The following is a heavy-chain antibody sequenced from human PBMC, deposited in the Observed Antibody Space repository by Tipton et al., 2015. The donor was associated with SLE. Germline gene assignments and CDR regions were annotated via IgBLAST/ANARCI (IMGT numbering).Heavy chain of an antibody. D-gene: IGHD3-3*01. Sequence: TLSLTCAVYGGSFSGYYWSWIRQPPGKGLEWIGSIYHSGSTYYNPSLKSRVTISVDTSKNQFSLKLSSVTAADTAVYYCARVYYFWSGYYFWGQGTLVTVSS. CDR2: IYHSGST. J-gene: IGHJ4*02. V-gene: IGHV4-34*01. CDR1: GGSFSGYY. CDR3: ARVYYFWSGYYF.